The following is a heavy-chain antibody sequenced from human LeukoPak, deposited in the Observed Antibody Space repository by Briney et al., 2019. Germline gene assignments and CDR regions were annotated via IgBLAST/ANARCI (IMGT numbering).Heavy chain of an antibody. D-gene: IGHD4-17*01. Sequence: PSETLSLTCTVSGGSISSYYWSWIRQPPGKGLEWIGYIYYSGSTNYNPSLKSRVTISVGTSKNQFSLKLSSVTAAGTAVYYCARPYDYGVHDAFDIWGQGTMVTVSS. CDR2: IYYSGST. CDR1: GGSISSYY. V-gene: IGHV4-59*01. CDR3: ARPYDYGVHDAFDI. J-gene: IGHJ3*02.